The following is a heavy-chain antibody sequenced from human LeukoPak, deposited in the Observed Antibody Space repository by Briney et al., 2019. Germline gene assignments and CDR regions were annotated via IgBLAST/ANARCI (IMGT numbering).Heavy chain of an antibody. D-gene: IGHD1-20*01. V-gene: IGHV4-59*07. CDR2: VHHSGTT. CDR3: ARVRGITGTVWFDP. CDR1: DGFITNYY. J-gene: IGHJ5*02. Sequence: SDTLSLTCTVSDGFITNYYWSWVRQPPGKGLEFIGYVHHSGTTNYNPSLRSRVTISVDTSKNQFSLKLSSVTAADTAVYYCARVRGITGTVWFDPWGQGTLVTVSS.